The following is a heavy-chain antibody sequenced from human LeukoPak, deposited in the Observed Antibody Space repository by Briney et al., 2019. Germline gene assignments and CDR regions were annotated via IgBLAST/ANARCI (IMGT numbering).Heavy chain of an antibody. J-gene: IGHJ4*02. Sequence: GGSLRLSCAASGFTFKNYALSWVRHAPGKGLELVSGFSVNGRDTYYADFVKGRFTIARDIAKNTLYLQMNSLRAEDTAAYYCAKVNNIAVAGTLDYWGQGTLVTVSS. CDR3: AKVNNIAVAGTLDY. V-gene: IGHV3-23*01. D-gene: IGHD6-13*01. CDR1: GFTFKNYA. CDR2: FSVNGRDT.